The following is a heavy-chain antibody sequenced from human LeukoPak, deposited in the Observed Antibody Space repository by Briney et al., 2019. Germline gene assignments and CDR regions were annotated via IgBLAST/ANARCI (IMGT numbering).Heavy chain of an antibody. Sequence: PSETLSLTWAVSGDSISSGDYSWSWIRQPPGKGLEWIGYIFHTGNTYHNPSLKSRVTISIDRSKNQFSLKLSSVTAADTAVYYCARARESMAVPGSYFDYWGQGTLVTVSS. V-gene: IGHV4-30-2*01. CDR1: GDSISSGDYS. CDR2: IFHTGNT. J-gene: IGHJ4*02. CDR3: ARARESMAVPGSYFDY. D-gene: IGHD6-19*01.